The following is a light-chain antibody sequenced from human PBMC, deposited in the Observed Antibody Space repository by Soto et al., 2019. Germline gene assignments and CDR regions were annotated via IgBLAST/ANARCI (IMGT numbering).Light chain of an antibody. CDR2: DAS. J-gene: IGKJ1*01. CDR1: LSMNDW. Sequence: DIQMTQSPSTLSASVGDRVTITCRASLSMNDWLAWYQQKPGKAPNVLIYDASSLQSGVPSRFSGSGSGTDFTLTIDSLQPDDVATYYCLRYNAFSQTFGQGTKVEI. CDR3: LRYNAFSQT. V-gene: IGKV1-5*01.